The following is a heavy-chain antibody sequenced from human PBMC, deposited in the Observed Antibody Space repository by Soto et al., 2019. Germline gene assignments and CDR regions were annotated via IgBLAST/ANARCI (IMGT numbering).Heavy chain of an antibody. J-gene: IGHJ4*02. D-gene: IGHD4-4*01. CDR1: GFTVSRNY. Sequence: EVQLEESGGGLVQPGGSLRLSCVVSGFTVSRNYMSWVRQARGKGLEWVSVIYSGGSTYYADSVKGRFTISRHNSKNTLYLQMNSLRAEDSAVYYCARGGNPNYYWGQGTLVTVSS. CDR2: IYSGGST. CDR3: ARGGNPNYY. V-gene: IGHV3-53*04.